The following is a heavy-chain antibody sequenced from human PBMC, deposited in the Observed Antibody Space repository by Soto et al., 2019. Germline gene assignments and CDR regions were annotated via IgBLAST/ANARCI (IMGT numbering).Heavy chain of an antibody. V-gene: IGHV4-30-4*01. CDR3: ARGDLTGTSYYYYGMDV. J-gene: IGHJ6*02. Sequence: QVQLQESGPGLVKPSQTLSLTCTVSGGSISSGDYYWSWIRQPPGKGLEWIGYIYYSGSTYYNPSLKSRITMSVDTSTNQFSLKLSSVTAADTAVYYCARGDLTGTSYYYYGMDVWGQGTTVTVSS. D-gene: IGHD7-27*01. CDR1: GGSISSGDYY. CDR2: IYYSGST.